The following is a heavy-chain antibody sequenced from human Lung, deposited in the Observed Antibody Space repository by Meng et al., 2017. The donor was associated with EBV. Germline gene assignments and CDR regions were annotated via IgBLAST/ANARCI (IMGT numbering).Heavy chain of an antibody. V-gene: IGHV4-31*03. CDR1: GGSISSKNYY. D-gene: IGHD3-10*01. Sequence: QVQLQASGPGLVKPSQTLSLTCTVSGGSISSKNYYWSWIRQHPGKGLEWIGYIYYSGSTYYNPSLKSRVTISVDTSKNQFSLNLTFVTAADTAVYYCATTTVRGVNWIDPWGQGTLVTVSS. CDR3: ATTTVRGVNWIDP. J-gene: IGHJ5*02. CDR2: IYYSGST.